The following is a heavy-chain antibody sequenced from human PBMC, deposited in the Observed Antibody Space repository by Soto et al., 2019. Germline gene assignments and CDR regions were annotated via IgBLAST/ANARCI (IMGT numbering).Heavy chain of an antibody. J-gene: IGHJ4*02. V-gene: IGHV3-48*01. CDR3: ARDGGYSYGPFDY. Sequence: GGSVRLSCAASGFTFSSYSMNWVRQAPGKGLEWVSYISSSSSTIYYADSVKGRFTISRDNAKNSMYLQMNSLRAEDTAVYYCARDGGYSYGPFDYWGQETLLPVPS. CDR2: ISSSSSTI. D-gene: IGHD5-18*01. CDR1: GFTFSSYS.